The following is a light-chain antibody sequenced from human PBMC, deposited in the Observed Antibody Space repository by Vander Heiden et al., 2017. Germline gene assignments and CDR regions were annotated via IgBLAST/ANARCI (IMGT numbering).Light chain of an antibody. J-gene: IGLJ3*02. CDR1: SGHSSYA. V-gene: IGLV4-69*01. CDR2: LNGDGSH. Sequence: QLVLTQPPSASASLGASVKLTCTLSSGHSSYATAWHQQQPEKGPRYLMKLNGDGSHSKGDGIPDRFSGSSSGAERYLTISSLQSEDEADYYCQTWGTGNWVFGGGTKLTVL. CDR3: QTWGTGNWV.